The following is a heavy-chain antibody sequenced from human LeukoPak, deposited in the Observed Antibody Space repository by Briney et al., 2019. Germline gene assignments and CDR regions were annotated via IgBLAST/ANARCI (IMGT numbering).Heavy chain of an antibody. V-gene: IGHV1-18*01. Sequence: ASVKVSCKASGYTFTSYGISWVRQALGQGLEWMGWISAYNGNTNYAQKLQGRVTMTTDTSTSTAYMELRSLRSDDTAVYYCARDFESEEWELLLGDYWGQGTLVTVSS. CDR1: GYTFTSYG. CDR3: ARDFESEEWELLLGDY. CDR2: ISAYNGNT. J-gene: IGHJ4*02. D-gene: IGHD1-26*01.